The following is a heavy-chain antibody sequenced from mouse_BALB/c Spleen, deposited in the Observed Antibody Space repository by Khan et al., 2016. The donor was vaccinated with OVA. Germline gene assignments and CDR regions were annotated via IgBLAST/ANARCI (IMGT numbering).Heavy chain of an antibody. CDR2: ISYSGSP. V-gene: IGHV3-2*02. D-gene: IGHD2-14*01. CDR3: ARSRYRYAFAY. CDR1: GYSITSDYA. J-gene: IGHJ3*01. Sequence: VQLKESGPGLVKPSQSLSLTCTVTGYSITSDYAWNWIRQFPGNKLEWMGYISYSGSPSYNPSLKSRISLTLDTSKNQSFLQLNSVTTEDTATLYWARSRYRYAFAYWGQGTLGTVSA.